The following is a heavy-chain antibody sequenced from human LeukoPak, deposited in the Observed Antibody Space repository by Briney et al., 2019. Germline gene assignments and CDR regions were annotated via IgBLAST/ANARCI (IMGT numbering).Heavy chain of an antibody. CDR1: GYTFSSSG. D-gene: IGHD1-26*01. Sequence: GGSLRLSCAASGYTFSSSGMHWVRQAPGKGLEWVAHIQLDGKNENYADSVRGRFTISRDNSKNTVYLQMNSLRVEDTAIYYCAKDQKWEPPHWLDPWGQGTLVTVSS. CDR3: AKDQKWEPPHWLDP. V-gene: IGHV3-30*02. CDR2: IQLDGKNE. J-gene: IGHJ5*02.